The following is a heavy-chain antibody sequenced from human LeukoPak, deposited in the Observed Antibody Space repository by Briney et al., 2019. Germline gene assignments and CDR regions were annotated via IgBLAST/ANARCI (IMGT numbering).Heavy chain of an antibody. CDR2: IDPNSGGT. CDR3: ARWGRWGPSY. CDR1: GYSFTVYY. Sequence: ASVKVSCKASGYSFTVYYMHWVRQAPGQRLEWMGWIDPNSGGTNYAQKLQGRVTMTTDTSITTAYMELSSLRSDDTAVYYCARWGRWGPSYWGQGTLVTVSS. V-gene: IGHV1-2*02. J-gene: IGHJ4*02. D-gene: IGHD3-16*01.